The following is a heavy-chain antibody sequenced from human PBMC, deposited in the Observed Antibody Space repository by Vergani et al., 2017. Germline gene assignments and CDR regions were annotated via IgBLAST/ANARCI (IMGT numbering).Heavy chain of an antibody. D-gene: IGHD6-13*01. Sequence: QVQLQESGPGLVKPSETLSLTCPVSGGSISSYYWRWIRQPPGKGLEWIGYIYYSGSTNYNPALKSRVTISVDTSKNQFSLRLSSVTAADTAVYYCARDMSSSWYYYGMDVWGQGTTVTVSS. V-gene: IGHV4-59*01. J-gene: IGHJ6*02. CDR2: IYYSGST. CDR1: GGSISSYY. CDR3: ARDMSSSWYYYGMDV.